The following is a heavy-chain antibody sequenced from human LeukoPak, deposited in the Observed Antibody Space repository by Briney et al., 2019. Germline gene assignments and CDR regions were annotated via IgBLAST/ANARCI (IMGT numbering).Heavy chain of an antibody. CDR1: GFTFSSYS. D-gene: IGHD3-10*01. CDR2: ISSSSSYI. V-gene: IGHV3-21*01. J-gene: IGHJ4*02. CDR3: ARERANYYGSGSPSFPFDY. Sequence: GGSLRLSCSASGFTFSSYSMNWVRQAPGKGLEWVSSISSSSSYIYYADSVKGRFTISRDNAKNSLYLQMNSLRAEDTAVYYCARERANYYGSGSPSFPFDYWGQGTLVTVSS.